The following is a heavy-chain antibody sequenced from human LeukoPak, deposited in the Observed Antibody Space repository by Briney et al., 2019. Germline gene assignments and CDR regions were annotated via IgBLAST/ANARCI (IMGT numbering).Heavy chain of an antibody. Sequence: GGSLRLSCAASGFTFSSYEMNWVRQAPGKGLEWVSCISRSGSIIKYADSVRGRFTISRDNAKNSLYLQMNSLRVEDTAVYYCASGGAVDDLFQHWGQGTLVSVSS. CDR1: GFTFSSYE. CDR3: ASGGAVDDLFQH. CDR2: ISRSGSII. D-gene: IGHD3-16*01. J-gene: IGHJ1*01. V-gene: IGHV3-48*03.